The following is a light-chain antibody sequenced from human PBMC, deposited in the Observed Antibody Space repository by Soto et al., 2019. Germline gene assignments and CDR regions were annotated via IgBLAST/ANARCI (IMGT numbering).Light chain of an antibody. J-gene: IGKJ4*01. CDR1: QSVSGDY. V-gene: IGKV3-20*01. CDR3: QQYGYSPGLA. Sequence: EIVLTQSPGTLSWSPGERATISCRASQSVSGDYLAWYQQKPGQAPGLLIYSASSRATGIPHWFSGSGSGTDFTLLIRRLEPQDFAVYYSQQYGYSPGLACGGGTKVDIK. CDR2: SAS.